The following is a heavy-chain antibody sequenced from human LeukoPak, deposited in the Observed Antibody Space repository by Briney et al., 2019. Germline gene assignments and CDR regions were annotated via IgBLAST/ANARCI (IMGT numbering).Heavy chain of an antibody. V-gene: IGHV7-4-1*02. J-gene: IGHJ4*02. D-gene: IGHD6-13*01. CDR3: ARVLYSSSWSEVGY. CDR1: GYTFTSYA. CDR2: INTNTGNP. Sequence: ASVKVSCKASGYTFTSYAMNWVRQAPGQGLEWMGWINTNTGNPTYAQGFTGRFVFSLDTSVSTAYLQISSLKAEDTAVYHCARVLYSSSWSEVGYWGQGTLVTVSS.